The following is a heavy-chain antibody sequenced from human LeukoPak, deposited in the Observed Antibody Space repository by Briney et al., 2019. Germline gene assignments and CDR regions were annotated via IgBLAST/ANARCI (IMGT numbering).Heavy chain of an antibody. CDR1: GGSISSGSYY. D-gene: IGHD3-10*01. CDR2: IYTSGST. J-gene: IGHJ5*02. V-gene: IGHV4-61*02. CDR3: ARGGASGRFGELLLPPNWFDP. Sequence: PSQTLSLTCTVSGGSISSGSYYWSWIRQPAGKGLEWIGRIYTSGSTYYNPSLKSRVTISVDTSKNQFSLKLSSVTAADTAVYYCARGGASGRFGELLLPPNWFDPWGQGTLVTVSS.